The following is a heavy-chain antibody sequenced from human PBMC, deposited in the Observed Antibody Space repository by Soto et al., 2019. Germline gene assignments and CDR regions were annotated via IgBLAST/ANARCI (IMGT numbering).Heavy chain of an antibody. D-gene: IGHD1-26*01. CDR2: IYYSGST. V-gene: IGHV4-31*03. Sequence: SETLSLTCTVSGGSISSGGYYWSWIRQHPGKGLEWIGYIYYSGSTYYNPSLKSRVTISVDTSKNQFSLKLSSVTAADTAVYYCTRILVGASRAFDYWGQGTVVTVSS. CDR3: TRILVGASRAFDY. J-gene: IGHJ4*02. CDR1: GGSISSGGYY.